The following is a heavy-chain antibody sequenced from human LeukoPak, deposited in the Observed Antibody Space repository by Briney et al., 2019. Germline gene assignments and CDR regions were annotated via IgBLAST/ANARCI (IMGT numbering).Heavy chain of an antibody. CDR1: GFIFSNYA. CDR2: IRYDGSNK. CDR3: AKAIHSSSSGVVDY. D-gene: IGHD6-6*01. J-gene: IGHJ4*02. V-gene: IGHV3-30*02. Sequence: GGSLRLSCAASGFIFSNYAMHWVRQAPGKGLEWVTFIRYDGSNKYYAESVKGRFTISRDNSKNTLYLQMNSLRAEDTDVYYCAKAIHSSSSGVVDYWGQGTLVTASS.